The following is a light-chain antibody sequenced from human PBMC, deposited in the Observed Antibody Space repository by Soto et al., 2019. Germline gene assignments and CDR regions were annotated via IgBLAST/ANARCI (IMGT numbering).Light chain of an antibody. J-gene: IGKJ5*01. Sequence: ESVLTQSPAPLSLSPGERATLSCRASQNINRYLAWYHQKPGQPPRLLIYDASTRATGIPARFSGSGSGTDFTLTISSLEPEDFAVYYCQQRSNWPITFGQGTRLEIK. CDR1: QNINRY. CDR2: DAS. CDR3: QQRSNWPIT. V-gene: IGKV3-11*01.